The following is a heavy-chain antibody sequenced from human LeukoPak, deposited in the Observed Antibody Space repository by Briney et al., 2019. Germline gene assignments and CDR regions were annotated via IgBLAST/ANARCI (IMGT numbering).Heavy chain of an antibody. D-gene: IGHD5-12*01. CDR1: GGSISSYY. CDR3: ARRDGYDLDYYYGMDV. Sequence: SETLSLTCTVSGGSISSYYWSWIRQPPGKGLEWIGYIYYSGSTNYNPSLKSRVTISVDTSKNQFSLKLSSVTAADTAVYYCARRDGYDLDYYYGMDVWGQGTTVTVSS. CDR2: IYYSGST. J-gene: IGHJ6*02. V-gene: IGHV4-59*08.